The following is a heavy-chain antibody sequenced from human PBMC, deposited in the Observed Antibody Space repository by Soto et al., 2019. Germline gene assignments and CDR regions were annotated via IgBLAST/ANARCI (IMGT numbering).Heavy chain of an antibody. CDR2: IIPIFGTV. D-gene: IGHD5-12*01. CDR1: GGTFSNYP. V-gene: IGHV1-69*12. J-gene: IGHJ2*01. CDR3: ARGNHRWLQLWYFDL. Sequence: QVQLVQSGAEVKKPGSSVKVSCKASGGTFSNYPISWVRQAPGQGLEWMGGIIPIFGTVNYAQKFKCRVTITAEESTSTAYMELSSLRSEDTAVYYCARGNHRWLQLWYFDLWGRGTLVTVSS.